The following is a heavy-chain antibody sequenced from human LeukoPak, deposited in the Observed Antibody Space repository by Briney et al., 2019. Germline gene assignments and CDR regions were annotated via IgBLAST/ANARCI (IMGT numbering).Heavy chain of an antibody. J-gene: IGHJ4*02. Sequence: SETLSLTCTVSGGSISSSSWYWDWIRQPPGKGLEWIGTIYYTGSTYYNPSLKSRVTISVDTSKDQFSLKLSSVTAADTAVYYCARLYCGAECYSGYFDYWGQGTLVTVFS. V-gene: IGHV4-39*01. D-gene: IGHD2-21*01. CDR2: IYYTGST. CDR1: GGSISSSSWY. CDR3: ARLYCGAECYSGYFDY.